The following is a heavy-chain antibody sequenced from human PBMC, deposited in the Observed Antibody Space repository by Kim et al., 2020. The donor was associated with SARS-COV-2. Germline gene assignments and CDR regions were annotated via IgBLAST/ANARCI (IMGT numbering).Heavy chain of an antibody. Sequence: GGSLRLSCAASGFSFRSFALHWARKAPGKGLEWVAVISYDGSNKYYADSVKGQFTISIDNSKNTLYLQMNSLRGEDTALYYCARAPWSRLRGVASSYYGMEVWGPGTTVTVSS. J-gene: IGHJ6*02. D-gene: IGHD3-10*01. CDR2: ISYDGSNK. CDR3: ARAPWSRLRGVASSYYGMEV. V-gene: IGHV3-30-3*01. CDR1: GFSFRSFA.